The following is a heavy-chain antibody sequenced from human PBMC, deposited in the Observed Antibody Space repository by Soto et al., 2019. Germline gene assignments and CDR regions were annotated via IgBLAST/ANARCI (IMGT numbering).Heavy chain of an antibody. V-gene: IGHV3-30-3*01. CDR3: ARDHLVLMVYATNDAFDL. J-gene: IGHJ3*01. D-gene: IGHD2-8*01. CDR2: ISYDGSNK. Sequence: VGSLRLSCAASGFTFSSYAMHWVRQAPGKGLEWVAVISYDGSNKYYADSVKGRFTISRDNSKNTLYLQMNSLRAEDTAVYYCARDHLVLMVYATNDAFDLWGQGTMVTVSS. CDR1: GFTFSSYA.